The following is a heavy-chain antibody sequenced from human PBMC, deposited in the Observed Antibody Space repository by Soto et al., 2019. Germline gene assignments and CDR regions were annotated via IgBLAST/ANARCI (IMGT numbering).Heavy chain of an antibody. CDR2: IRAYNGYT. J-gene: IGHJ4*02. Sequence: ASVKVSCKASGYTFTSYGISWVRQAPGQGLEWMGWIRAYNGYTNYAQKFQGRVTITTDTSTSTAYMELRSLISDDTAVYYCARASDGYRSGWYVGYFDYWGQGTLVTVSS. D-gene: IGHD6-19*01. CDR1: GYTFTSYG. CDR3: ARASDGYRSGWYVGYFDY. V-gene: IGHV1-18*04.